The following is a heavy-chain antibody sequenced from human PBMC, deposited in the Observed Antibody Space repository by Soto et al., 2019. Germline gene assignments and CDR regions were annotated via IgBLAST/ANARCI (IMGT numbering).Heavy chain of an antibody. CDR2: IYYSGST. J-gene: IGHJ6*02. V-gene: IGHV4-59*01. CDR3: ARDRDYYDSSGYWGSYYYYGMDV. CDR1: GGSISSYY. D-gene: IGHD3-22*01. Sequence: SETLSLTCTVSGGSISSYYWSWIRQPPGKGLEWIGYIYYSGSTNYNPSLKSRVTISVDTSKNQFSLKLSSVTAADTAVYYCARDRDYYDSSGYWGSYYYYGMDVWGQGTTVTVSS.